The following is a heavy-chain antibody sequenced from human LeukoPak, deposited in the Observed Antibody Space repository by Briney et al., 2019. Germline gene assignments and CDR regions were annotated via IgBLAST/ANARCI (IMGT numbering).Heavy chain of an antibody. CDR1: GGSISSYY. J-gene: IGHJ4*02. Sequence: SETLSLTCTVSGGSISSYYWSWIRQPPGKGLEWIGYIYYSGSTNYNPSLKSRVTKSVDTSKNQFSLKLSSVTAADTAVYYCASEGVTGDANYWGQGTLVTVSS. CDR2: IYYSGST. D-gene: IGHD4-23*01. V-gene: IGHV4-59*01. CDR3: ASEGVTGDANY.